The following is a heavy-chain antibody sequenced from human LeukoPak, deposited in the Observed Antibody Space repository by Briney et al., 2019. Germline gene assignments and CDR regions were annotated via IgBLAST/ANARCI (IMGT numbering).Heavy chain of an antibody. CDR3: ARSTSCPYYYYYYGMDV. Sequence: GASVKVSCKASGYTFTGYYMHWVRQAPGQGLEWMGWINPNSGGTNYAQKFQGRVTMTRDTSISTAYTELSRLRSDDTAVYYCARSTSCPYYYYYYGMDVWGQGTTVTVSS. D-gene: IGHD2-2*01. V-gene: IGHV1-2*02. J-gene: IGHJ6*02. CDR2: INPNSGGT. CDR1: GYTFTGYY.